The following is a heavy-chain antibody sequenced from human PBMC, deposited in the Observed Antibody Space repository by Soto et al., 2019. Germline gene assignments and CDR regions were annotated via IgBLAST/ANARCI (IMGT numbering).Heavy chain of an antibody. CDR3: ARRVVPAAIYLPGDYYYGMDV. J-gene: IGHJ6*02. D-gene: IGHD2-2*01. CDR2: ISSSSSTI. Sequence: EVQLVESGGGLVQPGGSLRLSCAASGFTFSSYSMNWVRQAPGKGLEWVSYISSSSSTIYYADSVKGRFTISSDNAKNSLYLQMNSLRDEDTAVYYCARRVVPAAIYLPGDYYYGMDVWGQGTTVTVSS. V-gene: IGHV3-48*02. CDR1: GFTFSSYS.